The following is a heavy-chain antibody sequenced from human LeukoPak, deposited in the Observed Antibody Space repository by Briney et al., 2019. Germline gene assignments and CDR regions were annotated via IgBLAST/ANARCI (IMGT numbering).Heavy chain of an antibody. V-gene: IGHV3-21*01. D-gene: IGHD1-26*01. Sequence: HPGGSLRLSCAASGFTFSSYSMNWVRQAPGKGLEWVSSISSSSSYIYYADSVKGRFTISRDNAKNSLYLQMNSLRAEDTAVYYCARDHSGSYSAFDIWGQGTMVTVSS. CDR3: ARDHSGSYSAFDI. CDR2: ISSSSSYI. J-gene: IGHJ3*02. CDR1: GFTFSSYS.